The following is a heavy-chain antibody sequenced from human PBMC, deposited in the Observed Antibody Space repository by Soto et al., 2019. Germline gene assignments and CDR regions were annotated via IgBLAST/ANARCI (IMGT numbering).Heavy chain of an antibody. CDR2: ISGSGGST. D-gene: IGHD2-15*01. V-gene: IGHV3-23*01. CDR1: GFTFSSYA. J-gene: IGHJ4*02. CDR3: AKDPQDIVVVVAATHYFDY. Sequence: EVQLLESGGGLVQPGGSLRLSCAASGFTFSSYAMSWVRQAPGKGLEWVSAISGSGGSTYYADSVKGRFTISRDNSKNTLYLQMNSLRAEDTAVYYCAKDPQDIVVVVAATHYFDYWGQGTLVTVSS.